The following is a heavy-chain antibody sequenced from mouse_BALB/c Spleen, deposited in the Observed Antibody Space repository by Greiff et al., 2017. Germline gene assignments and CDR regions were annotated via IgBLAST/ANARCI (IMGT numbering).Heavy chain of an antibody. D-gene: IGHD2-14*01. Sequence: VQLKESGPELVKPGASVKISCKASGYTFTDYNMHWVKQSHGKSLEWIGYIYPYNGGTGYNQKLKSKATLTVDNSSSTAYMELRSLTSEDSAVYYCARRGYPGYFDYWGQGTTLTVSS. J-gene: IGHJ2*01. CDR3: ARRGYPGYFDY. CDR2: IYPYNGGT. V-gene: IGHV1S29*02. CDR1: GYTFTDYN.